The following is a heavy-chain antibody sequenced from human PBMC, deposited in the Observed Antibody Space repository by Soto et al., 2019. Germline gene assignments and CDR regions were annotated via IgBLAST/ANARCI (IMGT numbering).Heavy chain of an antibody. CDR3: ARQGGRRTYYYYGMDV. Sequence: GGSLRLSCTASGFTFSSYWMSWVRQAPGKGLEWVANIKHDGSEKNYVDSVKGRFTISTDNAKNSVFLQMNSLRAEDKAVYYCARQGGRRTYYYYGMDVWGQGTTVTVSS. V-gene: IGHV3-7*01. CDR1: GFTFSSYW. J-gene: IGHJ6*02. D-gene: IGHD3-16*01. CDR2: IKHDGSEK.